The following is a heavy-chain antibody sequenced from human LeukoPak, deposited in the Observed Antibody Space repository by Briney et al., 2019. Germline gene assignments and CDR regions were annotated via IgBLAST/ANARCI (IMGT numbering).Heavy chain of an antibody. Sequence: GASVKVSCKAPGYTFTSYYMHWVRQAPGQGLEWMGIINPSGGSTSYAQKFQGRVTMTRDTSTSTVYMEMRSLRSADTAVYYCARGASPYDSSGYYSNWGQGTLVTVSS. V-gene: IGHV1-46*01. CDR3: ARGASPYDSSGYYSN. CDR2: INPSGGST. D-gene: IGHD3-22*01. J-gene: IGHJ4*02. CDR1: GYTFTSYY.